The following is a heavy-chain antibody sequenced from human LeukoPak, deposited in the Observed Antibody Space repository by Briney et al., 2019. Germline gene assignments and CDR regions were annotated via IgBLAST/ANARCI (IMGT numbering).Heavy chain of an antibody. V-gene: IGHV7-4-1*02. D-gene: IGHD6-19*01. CDR3: ARSHYSSGWDYYYYYMDV. CDR2: INTNTGNP. J-gene: IGHJ6*03. Sequence: ASVKVSCKASGYTFTSYAMNWVRQAPGQGLEWMGWINTNTGNPTYAQGFTGRFVFSLDTSVTTAYLQISSLKAEDTAMYYCARSHYSSGWDYYYYYMDVWGKGTTVTISS. CDR1: GYTFTSYA.